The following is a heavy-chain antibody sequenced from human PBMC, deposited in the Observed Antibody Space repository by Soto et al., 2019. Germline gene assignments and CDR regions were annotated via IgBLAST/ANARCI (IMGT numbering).Heavy chain of an antibody. CDR2: IKDDGSEK. V-gene: IGHV3-7*02. D-gene: IGHD5-18*01. CDR3: ARGHTAMVYYYYYGMDV. J-gene: IGHJ6*02. CDR1: EFTFNTYW. Sequence: PGGSLRLSCLASEFTFNTYWMNWVRQAPGRGLEWVANIKDDGSEKNHVDSVKGRFTISRDNAKNSLYLQMNSLRGEDTAVFYCARGHTAMVYYYYYGMDVWGQGTTVTVSS.